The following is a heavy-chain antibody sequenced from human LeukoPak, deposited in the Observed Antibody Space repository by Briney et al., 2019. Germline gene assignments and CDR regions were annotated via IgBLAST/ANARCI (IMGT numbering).Heavy chain of an antibody. CDR1: GGSFSGYY. Sequence: SETLSLTCAVYGGSFSGYYWSWIRQPPGKGLEWIREINHSGSTNYNPSLKSRVTISVDTSKNQFSLKLSPVTAADTAVYYCARGRQLWPPASPLAPFDYWGQGTLVTVSS. D-gene: IGHD5-18*01. CDR3: ARGRQLWPPASPLAPFDY. V-gene: IGHV4-34*01. CDR2: INHSGST. J-gene: IGHJ4*02.